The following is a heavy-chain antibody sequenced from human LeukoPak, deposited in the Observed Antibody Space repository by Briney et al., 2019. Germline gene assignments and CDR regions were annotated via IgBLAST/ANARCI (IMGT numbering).Heavy chain of an antibody. Sequence: PSETLSLTCTVSGGSISSYYWSWLRQPPGKGLEWIGEINLSGDTNHNPSLKSRVTISVDTSKNQFSVKLKSVTAADTAVYFCARHDRYAGHDYWGLGTLVTVSS. CDR2: INLSGDT. J-gene: IGHJ4*02. V-gene: IGHV4-34*01. D-gene: IGHD5-12*01. CDR1: GGSISSYY. CDR3: ARHDRYAGHDY.